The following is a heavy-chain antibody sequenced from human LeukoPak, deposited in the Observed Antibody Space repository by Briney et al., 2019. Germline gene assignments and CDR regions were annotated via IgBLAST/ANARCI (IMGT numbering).Heavy chain of an antibody. CDR3: ARDPLRYLRVGHYDY. CDR1: GFTFSNSA. V-gene: IGHV3-21*01. CDR2: MDYDSSHI. Sequence: GGSLRLSCAASGFTFSNSAMNWVRQVPGKGLEWVSSMDYDSSHIYYAASVRGRFTISRDNARNSVYLQMNSLRVEDTAVYYCARDPLRYLRVGHYDYWGQGTLVAVSS. J-gene: IGHJ4*02. D-gene: IGHD3-9*01.